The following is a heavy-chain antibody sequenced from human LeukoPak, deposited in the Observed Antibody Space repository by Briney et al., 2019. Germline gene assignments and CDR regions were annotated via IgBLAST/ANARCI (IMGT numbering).Heavy chain of an antibody. J-gene: IGHJ6*03. CDR1: GGTFSSYA. CDR3: ARGRRVRVYYYMDV. Sequence: SMKVSCKDSGGTFSSYATSWVRQAPGQGLEWMGGIIPIFGTANYAQKFQGRVTITADKSTSTAYMELSSLRSEDTAVYYCARGRRVRVYYYMDVWGKGTTVTISS. D-gene: IGHD3-22*01. CDR2: IIPIFGTA. V-gene: IGHV1-69*06.